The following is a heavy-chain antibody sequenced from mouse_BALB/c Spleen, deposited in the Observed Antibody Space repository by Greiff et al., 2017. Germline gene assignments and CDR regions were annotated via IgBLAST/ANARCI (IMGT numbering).Heavy chain of an antibody. V-gene: IGHV5-6-5*01. CDR3: ARGQEITAFAY. Sequence: EVQVVESGGGLVKPGGSLKLSCAASGFTFSSYAMSWVRQTPEKRLEWVASISSGGSTYYPDSVKGRFTISRDNARNILYLQMSSLRSEDTAMYYCARGQEITAFAYWGQGTLVTVSA. D-gene: IGHD2-4*01. CDR2: ISSGGST. J-gene: IGHJ3*01. CDR1: GFTFSSYA.